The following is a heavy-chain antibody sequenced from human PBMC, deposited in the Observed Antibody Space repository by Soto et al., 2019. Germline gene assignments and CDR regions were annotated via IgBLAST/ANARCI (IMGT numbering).Heavy chain of an antibody. CDR3: AREKFSNYFDP. J-gene: IGHJ5*02. CDR2: IIPTFGSP. CDR1: GGIFNSYG. Sequence: QVHLVQSGAEVKKSGSSVKVSCKTSGGIFNSYGLSWVRQAPGQGPEWMGQIIPTFGSPKYAQKFHGRVILTADESTNTAYMELSSLTSEDTAIYYCAREKFSNYFDPWGQGTQVTVSS. V-gene: IGHV1-69*01.